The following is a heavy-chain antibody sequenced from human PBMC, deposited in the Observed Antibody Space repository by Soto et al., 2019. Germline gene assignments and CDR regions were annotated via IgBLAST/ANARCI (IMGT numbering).Heavy chain of an antibody. Sequence: ASVTVSCTASGYTFTSYYMHWVRQAPGQGLEWMGIINPSGGSTSYAQKFQGRVTMTRDTSTSTVYMELSSLRSEDTAVYYCARDRKITIFGVVSQEYYYYGMDVWGQGNTVTVSS. CDR3: ARDRKITIFGVVSQEYYYYGMDV. D-gene: IGHD3-3*01. V-gene: IGHV1-46*01. CDR1: GYTFTSYY. CDR2: INPSGGST. J-gene: IGHJ6*02.